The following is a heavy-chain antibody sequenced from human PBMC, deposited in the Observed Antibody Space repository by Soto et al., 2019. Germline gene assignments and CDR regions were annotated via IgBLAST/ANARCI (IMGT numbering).Heavy chain of an antibody. CDR3: VRGGHGSGSYLGSY. D-gene: IGHD3-10*01. V-gene: IGHV3-7*03. CDR1: VFTFTTDW. J-gene: IGHJ4*02. Sequence: PWWSLRLSCLASVFTFTTDWMSWFRQAPGKGLEWVANIRQDGGAQYYVDSVKGRFTISRDNAKNPVYLQMDSLRAEDTAVYYCVRGGHGSGSYLGSYWGQGILVTVSS. CDR2: IRQDGGAQ.